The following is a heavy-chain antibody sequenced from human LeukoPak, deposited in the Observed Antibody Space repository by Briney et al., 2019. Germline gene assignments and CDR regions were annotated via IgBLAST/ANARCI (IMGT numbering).Heavy chain of an antibody. V-gene: IGHV3-21*01. J-gene: IGHJ3*02. D-gene: IGHD2-2*01. CDR3: ARESGYCSSTSCDAFDI. Sequence: PGGSLRLSCAASGFTFSSYSMNWVRQAPGKGLEWVSSISGSSYYIYYADSVKGRFTISRDNAKNSLYLQMNSLRAEDTAVYYCARESGYCSSTSCDAFDIWGQGTMVTVSS. CDR2: ISGSSYYI. CDR1: GFTFSSYS.